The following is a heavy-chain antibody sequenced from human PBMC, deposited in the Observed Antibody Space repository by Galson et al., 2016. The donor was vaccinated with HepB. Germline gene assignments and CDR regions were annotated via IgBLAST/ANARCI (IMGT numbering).Heavy chain of an antibody. D-gene: IGHD3-10*01. CDR2: IIPIYGTA. Sequence: SVKVSCKASGGTVSSYAISWVRQALGQGLEWMGGIIPIYGTANYAQKFQGRVTITADESTSTAYMELSSLRSEDTAVYYCARAEGSYYGSGSYCFGYWGQGTLVTVSS. J-gene: IGHJ4*02. CDR1: GGTVSSYA. V-gene: IGHV1-69*13. CDR3: ARAEGSYYGSGSYCFGY.